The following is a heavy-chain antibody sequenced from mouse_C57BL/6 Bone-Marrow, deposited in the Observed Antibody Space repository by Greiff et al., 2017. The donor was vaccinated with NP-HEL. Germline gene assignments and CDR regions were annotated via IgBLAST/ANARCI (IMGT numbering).Heavy chain of an antibody. J-gene: IGHJ2*01. CDR1: GYSITSGYD. V-gene: IGHV3-1*01. Sequence: VQLKESGPGMVKPSQSLSLTCTVTGYSITSGYDWHWIRHFPGNKLEWMGYISYSGSTNYNPSLKSRISITHDTSKNHFFLKLNSVTTEDTATYYCARAFYGSSLYYFDYWGQGTTLTVSS. CDR2: ISYSGST. CDR3: ARAFYGSSLYYFDY. D-gene: IGHD1-1*01.